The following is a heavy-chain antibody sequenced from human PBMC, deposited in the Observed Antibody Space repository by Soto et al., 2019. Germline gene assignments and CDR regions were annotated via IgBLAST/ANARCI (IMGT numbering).Heavy chain of an antibody. CDR2: IYYSGST. CDR1: GDSGGFISSSSYH. CDR3: ARHPPYGPLDY. V-gene: IGHV4-39*01. D-gene: IGHD4-17*01. Sequence: QLQLQESGPGLVKPSETLSLTCTVSGDSGGFISSSSYHWGWIRQPPGKGLECVGNIYYSGSTYYNPSLKSRVTISGDTSKTQFSLRLTSVTAAATAVYYCARHPPYGPLDYRGQGTLVTFSS. J-gene: IGHJ4*02.